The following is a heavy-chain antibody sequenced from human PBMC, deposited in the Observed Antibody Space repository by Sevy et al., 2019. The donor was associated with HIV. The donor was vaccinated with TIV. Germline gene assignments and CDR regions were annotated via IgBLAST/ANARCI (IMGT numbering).Heavy chain of an antibody. V-gene: IGHV3-23*01. Sequence: GGSLRLSCAASGLTFSTYAMSWVRQAPGKGLEWVSAISSSGGSTYYADSVKGRFTFSRDNSKSTLYLHMNSLRAEDTAIYYCAKDLYGGSFDYWGQGTLVTVSS. CDR1: GLTFSTYA. CDR2: ISSSGGST. J-gene: IGHJ4*02. D-gene: IGHD2-15*01. CDR3: AKDLYGGSFDY.